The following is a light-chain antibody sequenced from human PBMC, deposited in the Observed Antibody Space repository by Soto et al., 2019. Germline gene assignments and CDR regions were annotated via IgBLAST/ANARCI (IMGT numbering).Light chain of an antibody. CDR3: CSYAGSYV. V-gene: IGLV2-23*01. Sequence: QSALTQPASVSGSPGQSITISCTGTSSDVGSYNLVSWYQQHPGKAPKLMIYEGSKRPSGVSYRFSGSKSGNTASLTISRLQAEDEADYYCCSYAGSYVFGTGTKVTVL. J-gene: IGLJ1*01. CDR2: EGS. CDR1: SSDVGSYNL.